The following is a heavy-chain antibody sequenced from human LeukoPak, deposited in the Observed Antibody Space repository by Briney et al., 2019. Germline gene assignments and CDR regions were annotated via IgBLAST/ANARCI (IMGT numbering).Heavy chain of an antibody. CDR2: IYYSGST. V-gene: IGHV4-59*01. J-gene: IGHJ5*02. CDR1: GGSISSYY. D-gene: IGHD3-10*01. CDR3: ARAYGQHTVRGVIIRGDNWFDP. Sequence: PSETLSLTCTVSGGSISSYYWSWIRQPPGKGLEWIGYIYYSGSTNYNPSLKSRVTISVDTSKNQFSLKLSSVTAADTAVYYCARAYGQHTVRGVIIRGDNWFDPWGQGTLVTVSS.